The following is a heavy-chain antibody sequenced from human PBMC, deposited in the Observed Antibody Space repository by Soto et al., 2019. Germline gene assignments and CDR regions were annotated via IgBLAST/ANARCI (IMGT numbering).Heavy chain of an antibody. Sequence: GASVKVSFKASGYTFTGYYMHWVRHAPGQGLEWMGWINPNSGGTNYAQKFQGRVTMTRDTSISTAYMELSRLRSDDTAVYYCARARLYYYDTTYYFDYWGQGTLVTVSS. J-gene: IGHJ4*02. CDR1: GYTFTGYY. D-gene: IGHD3-22*01. CDR3: ARARLYYYDTTYYFDY. V-gene: IGHV1-2*02. CDR2: INPNSGGT.